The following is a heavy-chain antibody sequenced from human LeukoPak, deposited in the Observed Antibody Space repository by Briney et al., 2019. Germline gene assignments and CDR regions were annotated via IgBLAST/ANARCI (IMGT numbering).Heavy chain of an antibody. CDR2: IVGSGVDT. CDR3: AKGPNDSSNYLFNY. J-gene: IGHJ4*02. V-gene: IGHV3-23*01. CDR1: GFTFSRHA. Sequence: GGSLRLSCAASGFTFSRHAMSWVRRAPGKGLEWVSVIVGSGVDTYYADSVKGRFTISRDNSKNTLYVQMNSLGAEDTAVYYCAKGPNDSSNYLFNYWGQGTLVTVSS. D-gene: IGHD4-11*01.